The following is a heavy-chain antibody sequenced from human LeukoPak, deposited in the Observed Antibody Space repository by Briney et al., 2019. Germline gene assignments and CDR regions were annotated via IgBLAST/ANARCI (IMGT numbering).Heavy chain of an antibody. CDR1: GITFSSYA. D-gene: IGHD3-22*01. Sequence: GGSLRLSCAASGITFSSYAMSWVRQAPGKGLEWVSAISGSGGSTYYADSVKGRFTISRDNSKNTLYLQMNSLRAEDMAVYYCAKEDSSGYYALSYWGQGTLVTVSS. V-gene: IGHV3-23*01. CDR3: AKEDSSGYYALSY. J-gene: IGHJ4*02. CDR2: ISGSGGST.